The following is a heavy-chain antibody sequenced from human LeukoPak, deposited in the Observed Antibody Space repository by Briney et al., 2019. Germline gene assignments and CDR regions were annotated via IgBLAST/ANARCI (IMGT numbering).Heavy chain of an antibody. CDR2: VSASGTT. CDR1: GVYVGSHF. J-gene: IGHJ3*02. D-gene: IGHD2-21*01. CDR3: ARAYCGGECTAGGAFDI. Sequence: PSETLSLTCSVSGVYVGSHFWSWVRQPAGKALEWIGRVSASGTTSSNPSLNSRATMSLDTSKNQFSLKLTSVTAADTAVYFCARAYCGGECTAGGAFDIWGQGTMVTVSS. V-gene: IGHV4-4*07.